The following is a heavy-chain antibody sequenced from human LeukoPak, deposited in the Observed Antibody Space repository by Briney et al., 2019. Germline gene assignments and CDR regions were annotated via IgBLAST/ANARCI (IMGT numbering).Heavy chain of an antibody. CDR2: IYYSGGT. CDR1: TGSISSYY. J-gene: IGHJ6*02. CDR3: ARFLGGMDV. V-gene: IGHV4-59*08. Sequence: PSETLSLTCTVSTGSISSYYWSWIRQPPGKGLEWIGYIYYSGGTNYNPSLKSRVTISVDTSKNQFSLKLRSVTAADTAVYYCARFLGGMDVWGQGTTVTVSS.